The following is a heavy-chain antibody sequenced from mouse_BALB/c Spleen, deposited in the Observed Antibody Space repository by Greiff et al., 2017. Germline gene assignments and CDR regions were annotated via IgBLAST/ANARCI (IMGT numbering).Heavy chain of an antibody. CDR3: ARNTATKAMDY. CDR1: GFSLTGYG. Sequence: QVQLKESGPGLVAPSQSLSITCTVSGFSLTGYGVHWVRQSPGKGLEWLGVIWSGGSTDYNAAFISRLSISKDNSKSQVFFKMNSLQANDTAIYYCARNTATKAMDYWGQGTSVTVSS. D-gene: IGHD1-2*01. CDR2: IWSGGST. V-gene: IGHV2-2*02. J-gene: IGHJ4*01.